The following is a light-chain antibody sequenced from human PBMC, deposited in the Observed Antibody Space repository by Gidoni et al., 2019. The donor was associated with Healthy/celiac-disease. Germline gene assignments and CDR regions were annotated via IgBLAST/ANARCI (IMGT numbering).Light chain of an antibody. V-gene: IGLV2-23*02. CDR3: CSYAGRV. CDR2: EVS. CDR1: SSDVGSYNL. J-gene: IGLJ2*01. Sequence: QSALPQPASVSGSPGQSITISCTGTSSDVGSYNLVSWYQQHPGKAPKLMIYEVSKRPSGVSNRFSGSKSGNTASLTISGLQAEDEADYYCCSYAGRVFGGGTKLTVL.